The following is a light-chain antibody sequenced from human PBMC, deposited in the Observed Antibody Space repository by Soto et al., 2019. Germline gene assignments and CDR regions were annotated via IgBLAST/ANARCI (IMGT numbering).Light chain of an antibody. CDR3: SSYTSSSTYV. CDR1: SSDVGDYNY. Sequence: QSALTQPASVSGSPGQSITISCTGTSSDVGDYNYVSWYQQHPGKVPKLMIYDVSNRPSGVSNRFSGSKSANTASLTISGLHPEDEADYYCSSYTSSSTYVFGTGTKLTVL. V-gene: IGLV2-14*01. CDR2: DVS. J-gene: IGLJ1*01.